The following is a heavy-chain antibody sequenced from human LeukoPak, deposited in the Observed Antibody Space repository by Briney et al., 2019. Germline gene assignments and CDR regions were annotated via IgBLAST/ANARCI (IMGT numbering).Heavy chain of an antibody. J-gene: IGHJ3*02. Sequence: SQTLSLTCTVSGGSISSGGYYWNWIRQHPGKGLEWIGYISYSGSTHHNPSLKSRVTISVDTSKNQFSLKLTSVTAADRAVYYCARGGLGTSYWYYAFDIWGQGTMVTVSS. CDR1: GGSISSGGYY. CDR3: ARGGLGTSYWYYAFDI. CDR2: ISYSGST. V-gene: IGHV4-31*03. D-gene: IGHD2-2*01.